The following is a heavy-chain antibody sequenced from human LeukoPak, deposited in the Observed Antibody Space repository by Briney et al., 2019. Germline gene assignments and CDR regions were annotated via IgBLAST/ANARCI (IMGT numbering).Heavy chain of an antibody. V-gene: IGHV3-74*03. Sequence: GGSLRLSCATSGLTFSRTWTHWVRQAPGKGLVWVSRNNSDGSSTEYADFVRGRFTLSRDNAKNTMYRQMNSLRKEDTAVYYCVRVAGSVAGTGWFDPWGQGNLVTVSS. J-gene: IGHJ5*01. CDR1: GLTFSRTW. D-gene: IGHD6-19*01. CDR3: VRVAGSVAGTGWFDP. CDR2: NNSDGSST.